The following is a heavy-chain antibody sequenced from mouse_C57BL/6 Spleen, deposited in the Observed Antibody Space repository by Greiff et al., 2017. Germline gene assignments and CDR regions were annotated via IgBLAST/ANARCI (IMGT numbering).Heavy chain of an antibody. V-gene: IGHV3-8*01. J-gene: IGHJ1*03. D-gene: IGHD2-1*01. Sequence: EVKVVESGPGLAKPSQTLSLTCSVTGYSITSDYWNWIRKFPGNKLEYMGYISYSGSTYYNPSLKSRISITRDTSKNQYYLQLNSVTTEDTATYYCARSYGNYVGYFDVWGTGTTVTVSS. CDR3: ARSYGNYVGYFDV. CDR1: GYSITSDY. CDR2: ISYSGST.